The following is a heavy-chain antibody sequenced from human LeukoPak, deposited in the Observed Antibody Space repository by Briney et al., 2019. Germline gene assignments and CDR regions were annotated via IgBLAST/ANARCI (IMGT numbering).Heavy chain of an antibody. Sequence: SETLSLTCTVSSGSVSNGDYYWSWLRQPPGKALEWIGYIYYTGSAYYNPSLGGRVTLSVDTSKNQFSVKLSSVTAADTAVYYCARFQNYYGSGDYWGQGTLVTVSS. D-gene: IGHD3-10*01. CDR2: IYYTGSA. V-gene: IGHV4-61*08. J-gene: IGHJ4*02. CDR1: SGSVSNGDYY. CDR3: ARFQNYYGSGDY.